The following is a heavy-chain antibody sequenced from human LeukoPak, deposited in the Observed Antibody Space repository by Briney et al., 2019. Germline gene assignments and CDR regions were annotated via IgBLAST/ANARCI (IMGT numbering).Heavy chain of an antibody. CDR3: ARSPSYYDFWSGSKIDY. J-gene: IGHJ4*02. CDR1: GGSISSNSYY. V-gene: IGHV4-39*01. CDR2: IYYSGST. D-gene: IGHD3-3*01. Sequence: SETLSLTCTVSGGSISSNSYYWGWIRQPPGKGLEWIGSIYYSGSTYYNPSLKSRVTISVDTSKNQFSLKLSSVTAADTAVYYCARSPSYYDFWSGSKIDYWGQGTLVTVSS.